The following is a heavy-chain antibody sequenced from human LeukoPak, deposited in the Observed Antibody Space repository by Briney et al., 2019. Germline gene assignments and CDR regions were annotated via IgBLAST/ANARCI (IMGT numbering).Heavy chain of an antibody. CDR2: ISSSSSYI. Sequence: GGSLRLSCAASGFTFSSYSMNWARQAPGKGLEWVSSISSSSSYIYYADSVKGRFTISRDNAKNSLYLQMNSLRAEDTAVYYCARVHGYCSSTSCRSGFDPWGQGTLVTVSS. CDR3: ARVHGYCSSTSCRSGFDP. D-gene: IGHD2-2*01. CDR1: GFTFSSYS. V-gene: IGHV3-21*01. J-gene: IGHJ5*02.